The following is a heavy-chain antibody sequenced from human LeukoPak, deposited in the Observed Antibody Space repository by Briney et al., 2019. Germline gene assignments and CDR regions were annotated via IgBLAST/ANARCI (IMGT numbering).Heavy chain of an antibody. D-gene: IGHD3-3*01. Sequence: PGGSLRLSCAVPGFTFSDSRIHWGCKAPGKGQERVSGISGSGGSTYYADVVKGRFTISRDNSKKILYLQMNSLRAEDTAVYHCAKSGGITICGLVDYWGQGTMVTVSS. CDR2: ISGSGGST. J-gene: IGHJ4*02. CDR1: GFTFSDSR. CDR3: AKSGGITICGLVDY. V-gene: IGHV3-23*01.